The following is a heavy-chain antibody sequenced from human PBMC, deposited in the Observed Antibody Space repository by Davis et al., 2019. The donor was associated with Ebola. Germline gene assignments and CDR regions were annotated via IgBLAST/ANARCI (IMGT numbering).Heavy chain of an antibody. CDR1: GFTSSTYS. Sequence: PGGSLRPSCAASGFTSSTYSMNWVRQAPGEGLEWVSYISGSSSTIYYADSVKGRFTISRDNAKNSLYLQMNSLRDEDTAVYYCASRHDYWGQGTLVTVSS. J-gene: IGHJ4*02. V-gene: IGHV3-48*02. CDR3: ASRHDY. CDR2: ISGSSSTI.